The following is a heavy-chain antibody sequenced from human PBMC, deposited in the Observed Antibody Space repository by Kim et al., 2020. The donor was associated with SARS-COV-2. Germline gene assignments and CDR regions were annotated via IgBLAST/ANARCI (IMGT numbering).Heavy chain of an antibody. V-gene: IGHV3-23*01. CDR2: ISGIGDTT. J-gene: IGHJ4*02. D-gene: IGHD1-26*01. CDR1: GFTFSRYA. CDR3: VKDPGASGGCYFDS. Sequence: GGSLRLSCAPSGFTFSRYAMSWVRQAPGKGLEWVSLISGIGDTTYYANSVRGRFTISRDNSKNSLYLQMDNLRGDDTAVYYCVKDPGASGGCYFDSWGQG.